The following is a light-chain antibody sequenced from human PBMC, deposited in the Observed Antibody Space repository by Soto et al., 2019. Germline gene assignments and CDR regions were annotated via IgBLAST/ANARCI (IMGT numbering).Light chain of an antibody. V-gene: IGKV3-15*01. Sequence: EIVMPQSPATLSVSPGERATLSCRASQSVGSNFGCYQQKPAHAPRLLIYGGSTKETGISARFSGGGSGTEFTLTISSLQREDFATEYCQQRYSYSWTFGQGTKVDIK. CDR1: QSVGSN. CDR2: GGS. CDR3: QQRYSYSWT. J-gene: IGKJ1*01.